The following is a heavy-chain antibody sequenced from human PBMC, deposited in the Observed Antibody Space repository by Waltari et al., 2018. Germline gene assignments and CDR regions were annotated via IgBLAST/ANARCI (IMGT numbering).Heavy chain of an antibody. CDR2: IYYSGSA. Sequence: QQESGPSLVKPSATLSLTCTVSYWSISSRSYYWGWIRLAPGKGLEWIGHIYYSGSAYHNPSIRSRITMSVDSSENQFSLTLSSVSGADTAVYYCARVLVRTSGLNFDSWGQGSLVTVSS. J-gene: IGHJ4*02. V-gene: IGHV4-39*07. D-gene: IGHD3-22*01. CDR1: YWSISSRSYY. CDR3: ARVLVRTSGLNFDS.